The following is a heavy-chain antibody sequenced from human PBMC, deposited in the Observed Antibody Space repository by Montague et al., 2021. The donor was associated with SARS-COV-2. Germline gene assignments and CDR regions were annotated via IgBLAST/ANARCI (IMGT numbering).Heavy chain of an antibody. Sequence: SLRLSCAASVFTFSRYDMHLVRQATGKGLEWVSAIGTAGDTYYPXXVXGLFTISRENAKNSLYLQMNSLRAGDTAVYYCARALTAYGDFWSGYYKGYYYCYMDVWGKGTAVTVSS. D-gene: IGHD3-3*01. V-gene: IGHV3-13*04. CDR3: ARALTAYGDFWSGYYKGYYYCYMDV. CDR1: VFTFSRYD. CDR2: IGTAGDT. J-gene: IGHJ6*03.